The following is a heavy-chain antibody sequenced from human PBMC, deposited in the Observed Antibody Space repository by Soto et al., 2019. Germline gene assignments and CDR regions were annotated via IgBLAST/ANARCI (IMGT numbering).Heavy chain of an antibody. Sequence: QPGGSLRLSCAASGFTFSSFWMSWVRQAPGKGLEWVANIKQDGSEKYYVDSVKGRFTISRDNAKNSLYLQMNSLRAEDTAVYYCARARDYYDSGLTTGGFDYWGQGTLVTVSS. V-gene: IGHV3-7*03. D-gene: IGHD3-22*01. J-gene: IGHJ4*02. CDR3: ARARDYYDSGLTTGGFDY. CDR1: GFTFSSFW. CDR2: IKQDGSEK.